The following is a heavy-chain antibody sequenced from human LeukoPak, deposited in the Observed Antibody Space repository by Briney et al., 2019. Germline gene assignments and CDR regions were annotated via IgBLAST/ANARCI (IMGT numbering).Heavy chain of an antibody. V-gene: IGHV3-7*01. J-gene: IGHJ4*02. CDR1: GFTLSSYW. CDR3: ARDDDRPDNGLDC. CDR2: IKRDGSDK. Sequence: GGSLRLSCAASGFTLSSYWMSWVRQAPGKGLEWVANIKRDGSDKYYVGSVEGRFTISRDNDKNSLYLQMSSLRAEDTAIYYCARDDDRPDNGLDCWGQGTLVTVSS. D-gene: IGHD3-22*01.